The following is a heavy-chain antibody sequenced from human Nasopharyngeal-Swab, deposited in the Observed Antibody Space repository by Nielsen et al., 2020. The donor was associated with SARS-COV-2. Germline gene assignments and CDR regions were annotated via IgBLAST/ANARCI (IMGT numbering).Heavy chain of an antibody. CDR3: AKDMGIADDSFDY. Sequence: GESLKISCAASGFTFSSYGMHWVRQAPGKGLEWVAVISYDGSNKYYADSVKGRFTISRDNSKHTLYLQMNSLRAEDAAVYYCAKDMGIADDSFDYWGQGTLVTVSS. CDR2: ISYDGSNK. J-gene: IGHJ4*02. D-gene: IGHD6-13*01. CDR1: GFTFSSYG. V-gene: IGHV3-30*18.